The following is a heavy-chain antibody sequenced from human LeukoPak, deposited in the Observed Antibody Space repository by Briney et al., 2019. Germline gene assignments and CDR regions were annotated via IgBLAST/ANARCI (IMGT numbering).Heavy chain of an antibody. V-gene: IGHV3-23*01. Sequence: GGSLRLSCAASGFTFSSYAMSWVRQAPGKGMEWVSAISGSGGTTYYAASVKGRFTISRDNSKNTLYLQMNSLRAEDTAVYYCAKVGTIAVAVTDYWGQGTLVTVSS. CDR1: GFTFSSYA. CDR3: AKVGTIAVAVTDY. J-gene: IGHJ4*02. CDR2: ISGSGGTT. D-gene: IGHD6-19*01.